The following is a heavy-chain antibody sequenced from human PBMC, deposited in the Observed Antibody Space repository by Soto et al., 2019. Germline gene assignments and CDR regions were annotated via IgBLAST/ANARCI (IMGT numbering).Heavy chain of an antibody. J-gene: IGHJ4*02. D-gene: IGHD2-15*01. V-gene: IGHV4-34*01. CDR1: GGSFSGNY. Sequence: QVQLQQWGAGLLKPSETLSLTCTVYGGSFSGNYWSWIRQPPGMGLEWIGEISHSGSGTNYNPSLKSRVTISVDTSQNQFSLTLSSVTAADTAMYYCARGHLPGGNTFYYDYWGQGTLVTVSS. CDR2: ISHSGSGT. CDR3: ARGHLPGGNTFYYDY.